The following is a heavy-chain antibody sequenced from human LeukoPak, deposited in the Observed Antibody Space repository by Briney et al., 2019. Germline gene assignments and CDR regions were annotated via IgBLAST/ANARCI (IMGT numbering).Heavy chain of an antibody. CDR2: INPNSGGT. Sequence: ASVKVSCKASGYTFTGYYMHWVRQAPGQGLEWMGWINPNSGGTNYAQKFQGRVTMTRDTSISTAYMELSRLRSDDTAVYYCARSLNDYYYDSSGSGAFDIWGQGTMVTVSS. CDR1: GYTFTGYY. J-gene: IGHJ3*02. CDR3: ARSLNDYYYDSSGSGAFDI. D-gene: IGHD3-22*01. V-gene: IGHV1-2*02.